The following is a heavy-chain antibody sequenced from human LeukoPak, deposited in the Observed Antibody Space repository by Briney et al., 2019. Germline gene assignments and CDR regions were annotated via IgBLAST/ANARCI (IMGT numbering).Heavy chain of an antibody. J-gene: IGHJ6*02. D-gene: IGHD3-10*01. CDR3: ARDSQLWFGDSYYGMDV. Sequence: PGGSLRLSCAASGFTFSSYWMSWVRQAPGKGLEWVANIKQDGSEKYYVDSVKGRFTISRDNAKNSLYLQMNSLRAEDTAVYYCARDSQLWFGDSYYGMDVWGQGTTVTVSS. CDR2: IKQDGSEK. CDR1: GFTFSSYW. V-gene: IGHV3-7*01.